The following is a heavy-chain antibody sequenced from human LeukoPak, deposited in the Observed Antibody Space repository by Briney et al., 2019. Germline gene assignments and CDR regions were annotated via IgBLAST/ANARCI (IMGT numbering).Heavy chain of an antibody. Sequence: GGSLRLSCAASGFTFSDYSMNWVRQAPGKGLEWVAYIRSSGSPIYYADSVKGRFTISRDNAKSSLYLQMNSLRDEDTAVYYCVRDPDALDFWGQGTPVTVSS. V-gene: IGHV3-48*02. CDR2: IRSSGSPI. J-gene: IGHJ4*02. CDR1: GFTFSDYS. CDR3: VRDPDALDF.